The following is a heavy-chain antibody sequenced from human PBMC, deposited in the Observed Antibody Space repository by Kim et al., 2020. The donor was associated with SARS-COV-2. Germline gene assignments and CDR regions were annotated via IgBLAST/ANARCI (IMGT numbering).Heavy chain of an antibody. Sequence: GGSLRLSCEASGFSFNNYAMNWVRQAPGKGLEWVSGISISGGDAYYADSVKGRFTISRDNSKNTLYLQMNSLRVEDTAVYYCATRCYGGNCWVYYGMDVWGQGTTVTVSS. CDR1: GFSFNNYA. CDR3: ATRCYGGNCWVYYGMDV. D-gene: IGHD2-2*01. CDR2: ISISGGDA. J-gene: IGHJ6*02. V-gene: IGHV3-23*01.